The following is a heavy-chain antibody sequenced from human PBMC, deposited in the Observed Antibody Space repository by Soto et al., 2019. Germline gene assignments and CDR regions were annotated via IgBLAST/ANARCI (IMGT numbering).Heavy chain of an antibody. Sequence: KSSETLSLTCTVSGDSISDYYWSWIRLPAGTGLEWIGRFYYSGNTKSNPSLKSRVTMSADTSKNQFSLSLRSVTAADSAIYYCARMYNSGFYRPEGDYFFYGMDVWGQGTTVTVSS. V-gene: IGHV4-4*07. CDR2: FYYSGNT. CDR1: GDSISDYY. CDR3: ARMYNSGFYRPEGDYFFYGMDV. D-gene: IGHD6-19*01. J-gene: IGHJ6*02.